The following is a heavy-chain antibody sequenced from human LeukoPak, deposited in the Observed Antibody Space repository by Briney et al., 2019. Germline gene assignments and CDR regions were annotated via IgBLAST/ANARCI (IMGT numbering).Heavy chain of an antibody. CDR2: TYYSGST. CDR3: ARGRGCSSTSCAYNWFDP. CDR1: GGSISSYY. D-gene: IGHD2-2*01. V-gene: IGHV4-59*08. J-gene: IGHJ5*02. Sequence: SSQTLSLTCTVSGGSISSYYWSWIRQPPGEGLEWIGYTYYSGSTNYNPSLKSRVTISVDTSKNQFSLKLSSVTAADTAVYCCARGRGCSSTSCAYNWFDPWGQGTLVTVSS.